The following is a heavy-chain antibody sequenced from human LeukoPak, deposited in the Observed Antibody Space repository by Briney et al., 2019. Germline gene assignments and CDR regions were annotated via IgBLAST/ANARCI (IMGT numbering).Heavy chain of an antibody. CDR2: IYYSGSA. V-gene: IGHV4-59*08. Sequence: SEALSLTCTVSGGSISSYYWSWIRQPPGKGLEWVGYIYYSGSANYNPSLKSRVTISVDTSKNQFSLKLSPVTAANTAVYYCARLGGTTLRPYNWFDPWGQGTLVTVSS. CDR3: ARLGGTTLRPYNWFDP. CDR1: GGSISSYY. D-gene: IGHD2-15*01. J-gene: IGHJ5*02.